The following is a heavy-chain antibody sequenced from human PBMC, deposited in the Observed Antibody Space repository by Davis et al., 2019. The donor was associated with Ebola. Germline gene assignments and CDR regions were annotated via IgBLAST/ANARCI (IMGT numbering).Heavy chain of an antibody. CDR1: GGTFSSYT. CDR2: IIPILGIA. Sequence: SVKVSCKASGGTFSSYTISWVRQAPGQGLEWMGRIIPILGIANYAQKLQGRVTMTTDTSTSTAYMELRSLRSDDTAVYYCARDGRYDFWSEDYYGMDVWGQGTTVTVSS. CDR3: ARDGRYDFWSEDYYGMDV. J-gene: IGHJ6*02. D-gene: IGHD3-3*01. V-gene: IGHV1-69*04.